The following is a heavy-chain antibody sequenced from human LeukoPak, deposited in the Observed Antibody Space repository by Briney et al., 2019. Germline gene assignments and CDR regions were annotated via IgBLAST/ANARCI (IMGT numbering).Heavy chain of an antibody. CDR3: AKDLSSGWYDY. CDR1: GFTFSYYG. J-gene: IGHJ4*02. Sequence: GGSLRLSCAASGFTFSYYGMQWVRQAPGKGLEWVAVISYDGSNKYYADSVKGRFTISRDNSKNTLYLQMNSLRAEDTAVYYCAKDLSSGWYDYWGQGTLVTVSS. CDR2: ISYDGSNK. V-gene: IGHV3-30*18. D-gene: IGHD6-19*01.